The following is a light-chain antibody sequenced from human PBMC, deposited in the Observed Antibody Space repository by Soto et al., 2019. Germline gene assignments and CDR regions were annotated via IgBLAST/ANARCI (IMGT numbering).Light chain of an antibody. CDR2: AAS. Sequence: DIQMTQSPSSLSASVGDRVTITCRATQTISTYLNWCQHKPGKAPKLLIYAASSLQSGVPSRFSGSGSGTDFTLTISSLQPEDFASYYCQQSYSIPFTFGPGTKVDIK. J-gene: IGKJ3*01. CDR1: QTISTY. CDR3: QQSYSIPFT. V-gene: IGKV1-39*01.